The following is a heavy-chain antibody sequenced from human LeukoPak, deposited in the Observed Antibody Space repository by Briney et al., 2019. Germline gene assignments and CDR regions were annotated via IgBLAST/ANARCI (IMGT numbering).Heavy chain of an antibody. CDR3: ARGAGSSYDFWSGYYSPLPYYYGMDV. V-gene: IGHV4-34*01. Sequence: SETLSLTCAVYGGSFSGYYWSWIRQPPGKGLEWIGEINHSGSTNYNPSLKSRVAISVDTSKNQFSLKLSSVTAADTAVYYCARGAGSSYDFWSGYYSPLPYYYGMDVWGQGTTVTVSS. D-gene: IGHD3-3*01. CDR2: INHSGST. J-gene: IGHJ6*02. CDR1: GGSFSGYY.